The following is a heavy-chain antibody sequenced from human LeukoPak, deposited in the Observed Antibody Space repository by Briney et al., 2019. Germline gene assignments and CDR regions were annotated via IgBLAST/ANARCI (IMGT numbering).Heavy chain of an antibody. CDR1: GGSISSGGYY. D-gene: IGHD1-1*01. CDR2: IYYSGST. CDR3: ARPSRGYGYFDY. J-gene: IGHJ4*02. V-gene: IGHV4-31*03. Sequence: TSQTLSLTCTVSGGSISSGGYYWSWIRQHPGKGLEWIGYIYYSGSTYYNPPLKSRVTISVDTSKNQFSLKLSSVTAADTAVYYCARPSRGYGYFDYWGQGTLVTVSS.